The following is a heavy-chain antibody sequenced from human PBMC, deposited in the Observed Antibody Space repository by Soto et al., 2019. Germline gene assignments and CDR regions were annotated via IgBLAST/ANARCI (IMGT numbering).Heavy chain of an antibody. CDR3: AKEGRLGYCTRTVRRDNWYAS. J-gene: IGHJ5*01. Sequence: PGGSLRLSCAASGFTFSSYAMHWVRQAPGKGLEWVAAILYDGSNQYYADAVKGRFTISRDNSKNTLYLQMNSLRVEDTAVYYCAKEGRLGYCTRTVRRDNWYASWGQRSPVTVSS. D-gene: IGHD2-8*01. CDR2: ILYDGSNQ. CDR1: GFTFSSYA. V-gene: IGHV3-33*06.